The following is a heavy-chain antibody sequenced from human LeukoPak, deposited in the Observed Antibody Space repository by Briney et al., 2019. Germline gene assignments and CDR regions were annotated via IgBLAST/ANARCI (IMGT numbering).Heavy chain of an antibody. Sequence: GGSLRLSCAASGFTFSSYSMNWVRQAPGKGLEWVSYISSSSSTIYYADSVKGRFTMSRDNAKNSLYLQMNSLRAEDTAVYYCAGDRVGARGDAFDIWGQGTMVTVSS. V-gene: IGHV3-48*01. CDR2: ISSSSSTI. CDR3: AGDRVGARGDAFDI. J-gene: IGHJ3*02. CDR1: GFTFSSYS. D-gene: IGHD1-26*01.